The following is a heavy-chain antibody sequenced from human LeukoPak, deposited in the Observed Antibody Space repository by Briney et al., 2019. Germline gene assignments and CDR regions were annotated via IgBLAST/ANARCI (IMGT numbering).Heavy chain of an antibody. CDR1: GFTFSSYD. D-gene: IGHD3-10*01. CDR3: ARGRGWGTFDI. CDR2: IGTAGDT. Sequence: PGGSLRLSCAASGFTFSSYDMHWVRQGTGKGLEWVSAIGTAGDTYYPGSVKGRFTTSRENAKNSLYLQMNSLRVGDTAVYYCARGRGWGTFDIWGQGTMVTDSS. V-gene: IGHV3-13*04. J-gene: IGHJ3*02.